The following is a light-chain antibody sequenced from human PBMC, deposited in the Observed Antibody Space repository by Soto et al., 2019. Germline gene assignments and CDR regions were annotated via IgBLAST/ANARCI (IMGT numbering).Light chain of an antibody. CDR2: LGS. V-gene: IGKV2-28*01. CDR3: MQALQTPA. CDR1: QSLLHSDGFIY. Sequence: DIVMTQSPLSLPVTPGEPASLSCRSSQSLLHSDGFIYLDWYLQQPGQSPQLLIYLGSYRASGVPDRFSGSGSGTDFTLTISRVEAEDVGVYFCMQALQTPAFGQGTRLEIK. J-gene: IGKJ5*01.